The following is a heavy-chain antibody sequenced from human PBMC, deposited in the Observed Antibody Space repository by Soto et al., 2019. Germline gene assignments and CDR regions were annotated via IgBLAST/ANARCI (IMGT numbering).Heavy chain of an antibody. J-gene: IGHJ4*02. D-gene: IGHD3-3*01. CDR1: AGSISSSSYY. V-gene: IGHV4-39*01. CDR3: ASRGPSAHRGFLDS. Sequence: QLQLQESGPGLVKPSETLSLTCTVSAGSISSSSYYWGWIRQPPGKGLEWIGSIYYSGTTYYNPSLNSRATMSVATSKPQFSLKVSSVTAADTAVYYCASRGPSAHRGFLDSWGQGTLVTVSS. CDR2: IYYSGTT.